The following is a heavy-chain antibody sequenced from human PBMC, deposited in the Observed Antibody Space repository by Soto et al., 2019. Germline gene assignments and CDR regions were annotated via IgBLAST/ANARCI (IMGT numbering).Heavy chain of an antibody. CDR3: ARGDATKIVVTTYYGMDV. CDR2: IIPVFGTA. V-gene: IGHV1-69*12. CDR1: GGSLSNYG. J-gene: IGHJ6*02. Sequence: QVQLVQSGAEVKKPGSSVKVSCKASGGSLSNYGISWVRQAPGQGLEWMGGIIPVFGTANYAQKFQGRVTITADESTSIGYMDVTSLRSEETAVYYCARGDATKIVVTTYYGMDVWGQGTTVNVSS. D-gene: IGHD4-17*01.